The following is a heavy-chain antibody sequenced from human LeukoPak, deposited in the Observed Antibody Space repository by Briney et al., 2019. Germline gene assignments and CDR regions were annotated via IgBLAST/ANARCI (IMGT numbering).Heavy chain of an antibody. J-gene: IGHJ4*02. Sequence: GESLKISCKGSGYSFSNYWIGWVRQVPGKGLEWMGIIYPGDSDTRYSPSFQGQVTISADKSISTAYLQWSSLKASDTAIYYCARRRGLAAAGTNDYWGQGTLVTVSS. V-gene: IGHV5-51*01. D-gene: IGHD6-13*01. CDR2: IYPGDSDT. CDR1: GYSFSNYW. CDR3: ARRRGLAAAGTNDY.